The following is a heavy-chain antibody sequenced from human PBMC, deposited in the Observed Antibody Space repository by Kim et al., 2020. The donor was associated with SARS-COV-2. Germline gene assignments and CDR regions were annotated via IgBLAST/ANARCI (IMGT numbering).Heavy chain of an antibody. D-gene: IGHD6-13*01. CDR3: AKDIKGADYSGYGTDV. J-gene: IGHJ6*01. Sequence: GGSLRLSCAASGFTFEDFLMHWVRQVPGKGLEWVSLISWDSATTYYADSVKGRFTISRDNSKNSLYLQMNSLRIEDTALYFCAKDIKGADYSGYGTDVRG. CDR2: ISWDSATT. V-gene: IGHV3-43*01. CDR1: GFTFEDFL.